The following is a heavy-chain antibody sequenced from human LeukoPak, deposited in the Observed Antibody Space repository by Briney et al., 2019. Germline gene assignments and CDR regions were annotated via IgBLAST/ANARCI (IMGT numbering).Heavy chain of an antibody. CDR2: IWYDGGNK. V-gene: IGHV3-33*01. D-gene: IGHD6-13*01. Sequence: GGSLRLSCAASGFPFSKYGINCVGQAPGKGLGGVVIIWYDGGNKYFAESVMGRFTISKDNSKNTVYLQMNSLRADDTAVYRCARAGIANAFDYWGQGTQVTVS. CDR1: GFPFSKYG. J-gene: IGHJ4*02. CDR3: ARAGIANAFDY.